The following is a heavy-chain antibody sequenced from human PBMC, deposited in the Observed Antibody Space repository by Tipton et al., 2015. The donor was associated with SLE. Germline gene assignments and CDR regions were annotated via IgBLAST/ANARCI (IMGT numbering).Heavy chain of an antibody. V-gene: IGHV4-59*01. J-gene: IGHJ4*02. CDR1: GGSISTYY. CDR2: IYYTGRT. CDR3: ARGAAHLAD. D-gene: IGHD2-15*01. Sequence: TLSLTCTVSGGSISTYYLSWIRQPPGRGLEWIGYIYYTGRTNYNPSLRSRITISVDASKNQFSLKLSSVTAADTAVYYCARGAAHLADWGQGTLVTVSS.